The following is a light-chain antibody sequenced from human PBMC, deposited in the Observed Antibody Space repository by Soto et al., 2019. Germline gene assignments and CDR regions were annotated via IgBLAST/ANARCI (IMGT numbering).Light chain of an antibody. V-gene: IGKV1-5*01. J-gene: IGKJ2*01. Sequence: DIQMTQSPSTLSASVGDRVTITCRASQSISSWLAWYQQKPGKAPKLLIYDASSLESGVPSRFSGSRSGTEFTLTIISLQPDDFATYYCQQYNSYLYTFGQGTKLEIK. CDR2: DAS. CDR1: QSISSW. CDR3: QQYNSYLYT.